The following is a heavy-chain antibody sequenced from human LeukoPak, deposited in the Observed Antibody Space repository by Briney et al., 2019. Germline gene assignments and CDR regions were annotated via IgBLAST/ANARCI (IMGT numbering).Heavy chain of an antibody. J-gene: IGHJ4*02. CDR3: AKAVDYGRHYYFDY. CDR2: ISGSGGST. V-gene: IGHV3-23*01. CDR1: GFAFSSYA. D-gene: IGHD4-17*01. Sequence: GGSLRLSCAASGFAFSSYAMSWVRQAPGKGLEWVSAISGSGGSTYYADSVKGRFTISRDNSKNTLYLQMNSLRAEDTAVYYCAKAVDYGRHYYFDYWGQGTLVTVSS.